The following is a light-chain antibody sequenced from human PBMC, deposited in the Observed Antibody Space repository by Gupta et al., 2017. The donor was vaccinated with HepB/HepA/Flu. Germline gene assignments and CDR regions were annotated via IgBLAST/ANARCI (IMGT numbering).Light chain of an antibody. CDR1: SSDVGGYNY. CDR2: DFS. CDR3: HSDTSSSTLVV. Sequence: SALPQPASVSGSPRPSITISCTGTSSDVGGYNYVSCYQQRPGQSPNLMIYDFSSRPSGVSHRFSGSKSGNTASLTSTWLQAEEEADYYCHSDTSSSTLVVFGGGTKLTVL. V-gene: IGLV2-14*01. J-gene: IGLJ2*01.